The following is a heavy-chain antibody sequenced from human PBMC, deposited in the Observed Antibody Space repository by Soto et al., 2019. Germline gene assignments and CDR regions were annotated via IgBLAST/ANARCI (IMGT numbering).Heavy chain of an antibody. D-gene: IGHD2-8*01. CDR2: INAGNGNT. CDR1: GYTFTSYA. J-gene: IGHJ4*02. V-gene: IGHV1-3*01. CDR3: AREIVLMVYATLFDY. Sequence: QVPLVQSGAEVKKPGASVKVSCKASGYTFTSYAMHWVRQAPGQRLEWMGWINAGNGNTKYSQKFQGRVTITRDTSASTAYMELSSLRSEDTAVYYCAREIVLMVYATLFDYWGQGTLVTVSS.